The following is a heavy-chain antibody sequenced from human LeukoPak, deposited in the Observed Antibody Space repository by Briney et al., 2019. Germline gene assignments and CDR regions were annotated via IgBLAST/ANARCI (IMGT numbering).Heavy chain of an antibody. CDR3: ARDRIAVAGTDYYSYMDV. D-gene: IGHD6-19*01. Sequence: SETLSLTCTVSGGSISSYYWSWIRQPPGKGLEWIGYIYYSGSTNYNPSLKSRVTISVDTSKNQFSLKLSSVTAADTGVYYCARDRIAVAGTDYYSYMDVWGKGTPVTVSS. V-gene: IGHV4-59*01. CDR2: IYYSGST. J-gene: IGHJ6*03. CDR1: GGSISSYY.